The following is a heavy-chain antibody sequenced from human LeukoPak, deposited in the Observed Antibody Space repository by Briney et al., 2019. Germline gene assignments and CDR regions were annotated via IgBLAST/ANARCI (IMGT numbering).Heavy chain of an antibody. D-gene: IGHD7-27*01. Sequence: GGSLRLSCAASGFTFSNYGMFWVRQAPGKGLDWVSFIRFDGGHKYYADSVKGRFTISRDNSKNTLYLQMNSLRAEDTAVYYCARELGLLAYFDYWGQGTLVTVSS. J-gene: IGHJ4*02. CDR3: ARELGLLAYFDY. V-gene: IGHV3-30*02. CDR1: GFTFSNYG. CDR2: IRFDGGHK.